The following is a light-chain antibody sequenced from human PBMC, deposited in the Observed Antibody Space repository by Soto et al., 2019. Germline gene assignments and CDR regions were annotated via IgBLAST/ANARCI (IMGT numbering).Light chain of an antibody. V-gene: IGKV3-11*01. J-gene: IGKJ1*01. CDR3: HQYNSYWT. Sequence: ESLLTQSPATLSLSPGERATLSCRASQTVGSYLAWFRQTPGQAPRLLIYDTSIRATGIPARFSGSGSGTEFTLSISSLQPDDFATYYCHQYNSYWTFGQGTKVDVK. CDR1: QTVGSY. CDR2: DTS.